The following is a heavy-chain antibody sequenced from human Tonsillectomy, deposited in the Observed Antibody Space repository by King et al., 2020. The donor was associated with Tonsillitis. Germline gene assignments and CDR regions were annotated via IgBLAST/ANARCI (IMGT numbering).Heavy chain of an antibody. CDR3: ARLPHDYGDPPWNYYYMDV. CDR2: ISRSGSGV. D-gene: IGHD4-17*01. J-gene: IGHJ6*03. CDR1: GFTFSTYE. Sequence: VQLVESGGGLVQPGGSLRLSCAASGFTFSTYEMNWVRQAPGMGLEWVSYISRSGSGVYYADSVKGRFTISRDNANMSLYLQMHSLRAEDTAVYYCARLPHDYGDPPWNYYYMDVCGKGTTVTVSS. V-gene: IGHV3-48*03.